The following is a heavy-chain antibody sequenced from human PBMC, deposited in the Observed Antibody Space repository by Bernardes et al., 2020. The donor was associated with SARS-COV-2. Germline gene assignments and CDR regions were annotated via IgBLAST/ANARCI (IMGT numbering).Heavy chain of an antibody. Sequence: GGSLRLSCAASGFPFNDAWMSWVRQAPGKGLEWVGRIKKKSDGATTDDAAPVKGRFTISRDDSKNTLYLQMNSLESEDTAVYHCTTGLESSAWYYYYYGIDVWGQGITVTVSS. V-gene: IGHV3-15*01. D-gene: IGHD6-25*01. J-gene: IGHJ6*02. CDR2: IKKKSDGATT. CDR1: GFPFNDAW. CDR3: TTGLESSAWYYYYYGIDV.